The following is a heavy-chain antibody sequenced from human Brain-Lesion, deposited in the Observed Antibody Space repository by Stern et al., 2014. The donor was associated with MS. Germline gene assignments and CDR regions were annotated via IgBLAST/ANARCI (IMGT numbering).Heavy chain of an antibody. D-gene: IGHD6-6*01. V-gene: IGHV5-51*01. CDR1: GYRFTSNW. J-gene: IGHJ4*02. CDR2: SLPGDSDT. Sequence: DQLVQSGAEVKKPGESLKISCKGSGYRFTSNWIGWVRQMPGKGLEWMGISLPGDSDTRYSPSFQGQVTISADKSISTAYLQWSSLQASDTAMYYCARRGDSSSSGFDYWGQGTLVIVSS. CDR3: ARRGDSSSSGFDY.